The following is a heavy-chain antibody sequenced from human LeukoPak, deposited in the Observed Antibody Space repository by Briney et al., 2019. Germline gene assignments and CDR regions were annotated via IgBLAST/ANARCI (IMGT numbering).Heavy chain of an antibody. D-gene: IGHD2-21*02. Sequence: SETLSLTCTVSGYSISSGYYWGWIRPPPGKGLEWIGSIYHSGSTYYYPSLKSRVTISVDTSKNQFSLKLSSVTAADTAVYYCARGGYCGGDCYFYYWGQGTLVTVSS. V-gene: IGHV4-38-2*02. CDR3: ARGGYCGGDCYFYY. CDR1: GYSISSGYY. CDR2: IYHSGST. J-gene: IGHJ4*02.